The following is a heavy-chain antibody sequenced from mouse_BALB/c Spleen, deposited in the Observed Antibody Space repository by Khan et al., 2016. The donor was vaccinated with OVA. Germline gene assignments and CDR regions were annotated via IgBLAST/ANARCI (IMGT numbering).Heavy chain of an antibody. CDR1: GYAFSNYL. Sequence: QVQLKQSGAELVRPGSSVKISCKASGYAFSNYLMNWVKQGPGQGLEWIGQIYPGDGNTNYNGKFKDKATLTVDKSSSTAYMQLSSLTSVDSAVYICASSGSRYFAYWGQGTLVTVSA. CDR2: IYPGDGNT. J-gene: IGHJ3*01. CDR3: ASSGSRYFAY. V-gene: IGHV1-80*01.